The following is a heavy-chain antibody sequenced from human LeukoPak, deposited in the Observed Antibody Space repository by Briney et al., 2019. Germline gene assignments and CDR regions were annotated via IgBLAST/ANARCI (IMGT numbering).Heavy chain of an antibody. D-gene: IGHD3-16*02. CDR1: GFTFSSYS. CDR2: ISSSSSYI. V-gene: IGHV3-21*01. CDR3: ARGGIFGYYFDY. J-gene: IGHJ4*02. Sequence: GRSLRLSCAASGFTFSSYSMNWVRQAPGKGLEWVSSISSSSSYIYYADSVKGRFTISRDNAKNSLYLQMNSLRAEDTAVYYCARGGIFGYYFDYWGQGTLVTVSS.